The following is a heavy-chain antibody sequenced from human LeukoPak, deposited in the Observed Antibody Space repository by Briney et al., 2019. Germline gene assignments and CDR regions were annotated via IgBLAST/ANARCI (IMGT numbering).Heavy chain of an antibody. J-gene: IGHJ6*03. Sequence: SETLSLTCTVSGGSISSYYWSWIRQPAGKGLEWIGRIYTSGSTNYNPSLKSRVTMSVDTSKNQFSLKLSSVTAADTAVYYCAREPRVAAAGTAPASYYYYYMDVWGKGTTVTISS. CDR1: GGSISSYY. D-gene: IGHD6-13*01. CDR3: AREPRVAAAGTAPASYYYYYMDV. CDR2: IYTSGST. V-gene: IGHV4-4*07.